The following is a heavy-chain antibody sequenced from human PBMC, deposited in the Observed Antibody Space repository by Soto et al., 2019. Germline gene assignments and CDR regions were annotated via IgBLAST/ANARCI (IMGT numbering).Heavy chain of an antibody. D-gene: IGHD3-9*01. V-gene: IGHV4-39*01. CDR2: IYYRGNA. CDR1: DDSINSDKYY. Sequence: AETLSLTCSVSDDSINSDKYYWGWIRQPPGKGLEWIGSIYYRGNAYYDPSLQTRVTISLDKSKSQFSLKLNSVTAADSAVYFCARLEGLATISYYFDFWGPGALVTVSS. J-gene: IGHJ4*02. CDR3: ARLEGLATISYYFDF.